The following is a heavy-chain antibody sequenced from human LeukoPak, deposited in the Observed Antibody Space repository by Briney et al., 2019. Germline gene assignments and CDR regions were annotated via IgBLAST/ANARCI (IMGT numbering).Heavy chain of an antibody. D-gene: IGHD3-9*01. V-gene: IGHV3-23*01. CDR2: ISGSGGST. J-gene: IGHJ4*02. Sequence: GGSLRLSCAASGFTFSSYAVSWVRQAPGKGLEWVSAISGSGGSTYYADSVKGRFTISKDNSKNTLYLQMNSLRAEDTAVYYCAKPSKTYYDILTGYYTSYYFDYWGQGTLVTASS. CDR3: AKPSKTYYDILTGYYTSYYFDY. CDR1: GFTFSSYA.